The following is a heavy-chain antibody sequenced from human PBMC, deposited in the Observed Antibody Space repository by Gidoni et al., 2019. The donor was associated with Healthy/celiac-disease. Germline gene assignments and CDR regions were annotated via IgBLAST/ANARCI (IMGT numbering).Heavy chain of an antibody. D-gene: IGHD1-26*01. J-gene: IGHJ3*02. CDR1: GFTFDDYA. Sequence: EVQLVESGGGLVQPGRSLRLSCAASGFTFDDYALHWVRQAPGKGLEWVSGISWNSGSIGYADSVKGRFTISRDNAKNSLYLQMNSLRAEDTALYYCAKAQGELLGPDAFDIWGQGTMVTVSS. CDR3: AKAQGELLGPDAFDI. V-gene: IGHV3-9*01. CDR2: ISWNSGSI.